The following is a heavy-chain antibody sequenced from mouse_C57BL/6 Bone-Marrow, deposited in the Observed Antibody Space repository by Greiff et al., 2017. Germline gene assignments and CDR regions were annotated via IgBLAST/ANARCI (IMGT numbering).Heavy chain of an antibody. CDR2: ISYDGSN. CDR1: GYSITSGYY. D-gene: IGHD2-10*01. Sequence: EVQLVESGPGLVKPSQSLSLTCSVTGYSITSGYYWNWIRQFPGNKLEWMGYISYDGSNNYNPSLKNRISITRDTSKNQYYLKLNSLTTEDTATSDCERSTCYVCVAFAYWGQGTLVTVSA. CDR3: ERSTCYVCVAFAY. J-gene: IGHJ3*01. V-gene: IGHV3-6*01.